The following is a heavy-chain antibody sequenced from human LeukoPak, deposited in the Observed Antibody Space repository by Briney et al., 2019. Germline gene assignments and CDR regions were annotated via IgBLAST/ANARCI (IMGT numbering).Heavy chain of an antibody. V-gene: IGHV3-9*01. J-gene: IGHJ3*02. CDR2: ISWNSGSI. Sequence: GGSLRLSCAASGFTFDDYAMHWVRQAPGKGLEWVSGISWNSGSIGYADSVKGRFTISRDNAKNSLYLQMNSLRAEDTALYYCAKDRIAVAGYAFDIWGQGTMVTVSS. D-gene: IGHD6-19*01. CDR1: GFTFDDYA. CDR3: AKDRIAVAGYAFDI.